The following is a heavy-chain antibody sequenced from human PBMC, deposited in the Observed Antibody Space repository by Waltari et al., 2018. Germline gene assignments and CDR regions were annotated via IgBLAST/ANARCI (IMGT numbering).Heavy chain of an antibody. V-gene: IGHV3-30*02. D-gene: IGHD6-13*01. J-gene: IGHJ6*02. Sequence: CAASGFTFSSYGMQWVRQAPGKGLEWVAFIRYDGSNKYYADSVKGRFTISRDNSKNTLYLQMNSLRAEDTAVYYCAKQVGQLVYYYYGMDVWGQGTTVTVSS. CDR1: GFTFSSYG. CDR3: AKQVGQLVYYYYGMDV. CDR2: IRYDGSNK.